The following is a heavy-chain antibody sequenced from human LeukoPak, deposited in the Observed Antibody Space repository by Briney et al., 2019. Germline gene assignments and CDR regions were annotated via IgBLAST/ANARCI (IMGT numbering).Heavy chain of an antibody. CDR2: ISSSSSYI. J-gene: IGHJ3*02. Sequence: PGGSLRLSCAASGFTFSSYSMNWVRQAPGKGLEWVSSISSSSSYIYYADSVKGRFTIPRDNAKNSLYLQMNSLRAEDTAVYYCARSQSDAFDIWGQGTMVTVSS. CDR3: ARSQSDAFDI. CDR1: GFTFSSYS. V-gene: IGHV3-21*01.